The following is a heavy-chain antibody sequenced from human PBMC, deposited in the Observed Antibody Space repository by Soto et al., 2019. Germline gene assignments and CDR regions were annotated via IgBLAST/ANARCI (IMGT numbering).Heavy chain of an antibody. CDR3: ASIARIAAADTDY. Sequence: GASVKVSCKASGGTFSSYAISWVRHAPGQGLEWMGGIIPIFGTANYAQKFQGRVTITADKSTSTAYMELSSLRSEDTAVYYCASIARIAAADTDYWGQGTLVTVSS. V-gene: IGHV1-69*06. CDR1: GGTFSSYA. J-gene: IGHJ4*02. CDR2: IIPIFGTA. D-gene: IGHD6-13*01.